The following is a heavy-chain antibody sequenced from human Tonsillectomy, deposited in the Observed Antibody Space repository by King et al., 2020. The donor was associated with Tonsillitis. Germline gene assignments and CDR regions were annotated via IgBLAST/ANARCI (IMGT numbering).Heavy chain of an antibody. V-gene: IGHV3-11*05. Sequence: VQLVESGGALVKPGGSLRLSCAASGFTFSDYYMSWIRQAPGKGLEWVSYISSSSSYRNYKDSVKGRFTISRDNAKNSLYLQMNSLRAEDTAVYYCARAVGIAAPGPGYYHYYMDVWGKGPTVTVSS. CDR3: ARAVGIAAPGPGYYHYYMDV. J-gene: IGHJ6*03. D-gene: IGHD6-13*01. CDR1: GFTFSDYY. CDR2: ISSSSSYR.